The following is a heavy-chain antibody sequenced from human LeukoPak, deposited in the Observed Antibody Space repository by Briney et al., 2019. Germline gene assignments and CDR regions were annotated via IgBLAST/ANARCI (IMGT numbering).Heavy chain of an antibody. CDR2: ISGSISI. CDR1: GFTFSSYT. Sequence: GGSLRLSCAASGFTFSSYTMNWVRQAPGKGLEWVSSISGSISIYYADSVKGRFTIFRDNAKNSLYLQMNSLRAEDTAVYYSARDPPYYYGSGSILTDYWGQGTLVTVSS. V-gene: IGHV3-21*01. D-gene: IGHD3-10*01. J-gene: IGHJ4*02. CDR3: ARDPPYYYGSGSILTDY.